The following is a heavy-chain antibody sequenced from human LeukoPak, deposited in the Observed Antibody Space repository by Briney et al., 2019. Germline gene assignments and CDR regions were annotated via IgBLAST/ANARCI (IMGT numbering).Heavy chain of an antibody. CDR3: ARNRDYGDYNTQDLFVY. CDR1: GYTFTNFG. V-gene: IGHV1-18*01. CDR2: ISAYNGNT. J-gene: IGHJ4*02. D-gene: IGHD4-17*01. Sequence: ASVKVSCKASGYTFTNFGISWARQAPGQGLEWMGWISAYNGNTNYAQRLQGRVTMTTDTSTSTAYMELRSLRSDDTAVYYCARNRDYGDYNTQDLFVYWGRGTLVTVSS.